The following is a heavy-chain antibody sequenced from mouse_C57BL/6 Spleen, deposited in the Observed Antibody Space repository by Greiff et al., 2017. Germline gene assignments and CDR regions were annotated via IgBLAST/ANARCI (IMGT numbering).Heavy chain of an antibody. CDR3: ARSAYSNFFFDY. V-gene: IGHV14-4*01. J-gene: IGHJ2*01. CDR1: GFNIKDDY. CDR2: IDPENGDT. D-gene: IGHD2-5*01. Sequence: VQLQQSGAELVRPGASVKLSCTASGFNIKDDYMHWVKQRPEQGLEWIGWIDPENGDTEYASKFQGKATITADTSSNTAYLQLSSLTSEDSAVYYCARSAYSNFFFDYWGQGTTLTVAS.